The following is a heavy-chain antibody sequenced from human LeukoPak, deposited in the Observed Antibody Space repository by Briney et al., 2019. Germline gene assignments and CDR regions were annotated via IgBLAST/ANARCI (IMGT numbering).Heavy chain of an antibody. CDR3: ARAPGIGAMVIIYYYYGMDV. CDR1: GGTFSSYA. Sequence: GASVKVSCKASGGTFSSYAISWVRQAPGQGLEWMGIINPSGGSTSYAQKFQGRVTMTRDTSTSTVYMELSSLRSEDTAVYYCARAPGIGAMVIIYYYYGMDVWGQGTTVTVSS. J-gene: IGHJ6*02. CDR2: INPSGGST. V-gene: IGHV1-46*01. D-gene: IGHD5-18*01.